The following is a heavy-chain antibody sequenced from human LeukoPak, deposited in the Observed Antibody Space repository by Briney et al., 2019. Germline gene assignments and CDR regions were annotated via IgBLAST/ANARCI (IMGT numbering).Heavy chain of an antibody. J-gene: IGHJ4*02. D-gene: IGHD3-10*01. Sequence: PGRSLRLSCAASGFTFSSYAMHWVRQAPGKGLEWVAVISYDGSNKYYADSVKGRFTISRDNSKNTLYLQMNSLRAEDTAVYYCTYGSGSYGEWEDYWGQGTLVTVSS. CDR1: GFTFSSYA. V-gene: IGHV3-30-3*01. CDR3: TYGSGSYGEWEDY. CDR2: ISYDGSNK.